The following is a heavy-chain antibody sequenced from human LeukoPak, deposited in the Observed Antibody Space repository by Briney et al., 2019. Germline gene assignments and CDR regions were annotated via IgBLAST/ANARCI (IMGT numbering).Heavy chain of an antibody. J-gene: IGHJ4*02. CDR2: IYYSGST. V-gene: IGHV4-61*05. CDR3: ARSSGDYGGNADY. D-gene: IGHD4-23*01. Sequence: SETLSLTCTVSGGSISSSSYYWSWIRQPPGKGLEWIGYIYYSGSTNYNPSLKSRVTISVDTSKNQFSLKLSSVTAADTAVYYCARSSGDYGGNADYWGQGTLVTVSS. CDR1: GGSISSSSYY.